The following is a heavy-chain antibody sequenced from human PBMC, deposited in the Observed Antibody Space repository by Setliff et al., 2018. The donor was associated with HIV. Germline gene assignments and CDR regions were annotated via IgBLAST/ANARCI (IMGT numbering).Heavy chain of an antibody. CDR1: GGTFSNYA. D-gene: IGHD3-10*01. CDR3: ARDDHYYDSGSYYSDWYFDL. V-gene: IGHV1-69*13. CDR2: IIPISGST. J-gene: IGHJ2*01. Sequence: GASVKVSCKASGGTFSNYAFSWVRQAPGQGLEWMGGIIPISGSTKYAQKFQGRVTITADESTSTADMELSSLRSEDTAVYYCARDDHYYDSGSYYSDWYFDLWGRGTLVTVSS.